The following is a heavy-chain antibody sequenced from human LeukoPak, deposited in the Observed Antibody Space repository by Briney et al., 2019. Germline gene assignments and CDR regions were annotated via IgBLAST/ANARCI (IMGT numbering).Heavy chain of an antibody. CDR3: ARHQGVVVDPFDY. Sequence: PSETLSFTCTVSGGSISSSSYYGGWIRQPPGKGLEWIGSIYYSGSTYYNPSLKSRVTISVDTSKNQFSLKLSSVTAADTAVYYCARHQGVVVDPFDYWGQGTLVTVSS. CDR1: GGSISSSSYY. D-gene: IGHD3-22*01. J-gene: IGHJ4*02. V-gene: IGHV4-39*01. CDR2: IYYSGST.